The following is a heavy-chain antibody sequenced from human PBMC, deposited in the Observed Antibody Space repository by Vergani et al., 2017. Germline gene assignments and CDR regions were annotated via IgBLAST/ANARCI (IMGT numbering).Heavy chain of an antibody. J-gene: IGHJ3*02. D-gene: IGHD1-7*01. CDR3: ERYFGPSITGTNDAFDI. V-gene: IGHV6-1*01. CDR2: TYYRSKWYN. Sequence: QVQLQQSGPGLVKPSQTLSLTCAISGDSVSRNSAAWNWLRQSPSRGLEWLGRTYYRSKWYNDYAVSVKSRITSNPDTSKNQFSLQLNSVTPEDTAVYYCERYFGPSITGTNDAFDIWGQGTMVTVSS. CDR1: GDSVSRNSAA.